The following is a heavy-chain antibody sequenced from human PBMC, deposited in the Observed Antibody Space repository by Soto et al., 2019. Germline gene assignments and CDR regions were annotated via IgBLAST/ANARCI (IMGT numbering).Heavy chain of an antibody. CDR3: AREPNYYGMDV. V-gene: IGHV4-4*08. CDR2: AQISGST. J-gene: IGHJ6*02. CDR1: GGYVSSYF. Sequence: PSETLSLTCTVSGGYVSSYFWSWIRQPPGKGLEWIGYAQISGSTNYNPSLKNRITFNPDTSKNQFSLQLNSVSPEDTAIYYCAREPNYYGMDVWGQGTTVTVSS.